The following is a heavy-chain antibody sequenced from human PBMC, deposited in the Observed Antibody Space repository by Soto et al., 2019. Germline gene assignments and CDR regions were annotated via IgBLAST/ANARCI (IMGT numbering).Heavy chain of an antibody. D-gene: IGHD3-22*01. CDR1: GGSFSGYY. CDR2: INHSGST. Sequence: SATLSLTCAAYGGSFSGYYRSWIRQHPGRGLGWIGDINHSGSTNYNPSLKSRVTISVDTSKNQFSLKLSSVAAADTAVYYCARVFTMIVVAHVGMDVWGQGTTV. CDR3: ARVFTMIVVAHVGMDV. V-gene: IGHV4-34*01. J-gene: IGHJ6*02.